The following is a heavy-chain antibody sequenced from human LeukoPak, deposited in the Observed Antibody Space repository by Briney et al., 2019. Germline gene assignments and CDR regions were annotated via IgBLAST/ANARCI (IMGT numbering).Heavy chain of an antibody. J-gene: IGHJ6*02. CDR2: INPNSGGT. CDR3: ARIAVAGSYYYYGMDV. D-gene: IGHD6-19*01. CDR1: GYTFTGYY. Sequence: ASVKVSCKASGYTFTGYYMHWVRQAPGRGLEWMGWINPNSGGTNYAQKFQGRVTMTRDTSISTAYMELSRLRSDDTAVYYCARIAVAGSYYYYGMDVWGQGTTVTVSS. V-gene: IGHV1-2*02.